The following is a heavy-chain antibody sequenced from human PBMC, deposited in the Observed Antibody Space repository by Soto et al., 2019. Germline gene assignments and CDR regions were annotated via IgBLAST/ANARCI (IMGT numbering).Heavy chain of an antibody. J-gene: IGHJ6*02. CDR3: ARDRIPSRLLWFGESKEDYYGMDV. Sequence: AASVKVSCKASGYTFTGYYMHWVRQAPGQGLEWMGWINPNSGGTNYAQKFQGWVTMTRDTSISTAYMELSRLRSDDTAVYYCARDRIPSRLLWFGESKEDYYGMDVWGQGTTVTVSS. D-gene: IGHD3-10*01. CDR2: INPNSGGT. CDR1: GYTFTGYY. V-gene: IGHV1-2*04.